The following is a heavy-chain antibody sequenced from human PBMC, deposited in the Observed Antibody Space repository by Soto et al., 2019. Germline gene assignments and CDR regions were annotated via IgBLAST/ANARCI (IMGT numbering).Heavy chain of an antibody. CDR1: GGSFSGYY. D-gene: IGHD2-15*01. J-gene: IGHJ3*02. Sequence: SETLSLTCAVYGGSFSGYYWSWIRQPPGKGLEWIGEINHSGSTNYNPSLKSRVTISVDTSKNQFSLKLSSVTAADTAVYYCARVNVVVVAATGAFDIWGQGTMVTVSS. CDR2: INHSGST. V-gene: IGHV4-34*01. CDR3: ARVNVVVVAATGAFDI.